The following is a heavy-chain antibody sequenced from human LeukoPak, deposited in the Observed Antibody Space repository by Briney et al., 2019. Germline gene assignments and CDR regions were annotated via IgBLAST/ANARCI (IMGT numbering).Heavy chain of an antibody. D-gene: IGHD3-9*01. CDR3: AKVRYYDILTGPYFDY. CDR1: GFTFSTYA. V-gene: IGHV3-23*01. CDR2: ISGSGGST. J-gene: IGHJ4*02. Sequence: GGSLRLSCAASGFTFSTYAMSWVRQAPGKGLEWVSAISGSGGSTYYADSVKGRFTISRDNSKNTLYLQMNSLRAEDTAVYYCAKVRYYDILTGPYFDYWGQGTLVTVSS.